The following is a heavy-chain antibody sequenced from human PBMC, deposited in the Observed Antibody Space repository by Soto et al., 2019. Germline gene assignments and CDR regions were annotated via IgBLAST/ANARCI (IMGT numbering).Heavy chain of an antibody. J-gene: IGHJ6*02. Sequence: GGSLRLSCAASGFTFSSYGMHWVRQAPGKGLEWVAVISYDGSNKYYADSVKGRFTISRDNSKNSLSLQMNSLRAEDTGVYYCAREETAWPLAYGLDVWGQGTTVTVSS. V-gene: IGHV3-30*03. CDR2: ISYDGSNK. CDR3: AREETAWPLAYGLDV. CDR1: GFTFSSYG. D-gene: IGHD2-21*02.